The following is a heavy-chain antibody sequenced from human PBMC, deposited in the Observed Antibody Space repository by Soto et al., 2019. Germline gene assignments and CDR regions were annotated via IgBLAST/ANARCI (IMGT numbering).Heavy chain of an antibody. Sequence: SVKVSCKASGGTFSSYAISWVRQAPGQGLEWMGGIIPIFGTANYAQKFQGRVTITADESTSTAYMELSSLRSEDTAVYYCARGGMITFGGVIVIGTHFAYWGQGTLVTVS. CDR3: ARGGMITFGGVIVIGTHFAY. J-gene: IGHJ4*02. V-gene: IGHV1-69*13. CDR2: IIPIFGTA. CDR1: GGTFSSYA. D-gene: IGHD3-16*02.